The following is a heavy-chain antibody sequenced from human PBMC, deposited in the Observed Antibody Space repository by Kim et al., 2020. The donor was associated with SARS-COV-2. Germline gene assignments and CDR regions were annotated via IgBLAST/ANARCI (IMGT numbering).Heavy chain of an antibody. D-gene: IGHD6-13*01. CDR3: ARVRVQGRIAAAGSFDY. CDR1: GYTFTSYY. CDR2: INPSGGST. Sequence: ASVKVSCKASGYTFTSYYMHWVRQAPGQGLEWMGIINPSGGSTSYAQKFQGRVTMTRDTSTSTVYMELSSLRSEDTAVYYCARVRVQGRIAAAGSFDYWGQGTLVTVSS. J-gene: IGHJ4*02. V-gene: IGHV1-46*01.